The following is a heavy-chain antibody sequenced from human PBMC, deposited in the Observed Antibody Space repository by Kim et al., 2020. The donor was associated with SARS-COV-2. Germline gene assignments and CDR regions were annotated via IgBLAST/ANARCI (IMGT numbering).Heavy chain of an antibody. Sequence: ADPVKGRFTISRDNSKNTLYLQMNSLRAEDTAVYYCAKDSDFWSGFYFDYWGQGTLVTVSS. D-gene: IGHD3-3*01. V-gene: IGHV3-23*01. CDR3: AKDSDFWSGFYFDY. J-gene: IGHJ4*02.